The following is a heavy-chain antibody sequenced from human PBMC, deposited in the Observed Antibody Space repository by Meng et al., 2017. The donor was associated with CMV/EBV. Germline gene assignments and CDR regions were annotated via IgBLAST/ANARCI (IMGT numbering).Heavy chain of an antibody. D-gene: IGHD3-22*01. CDR2: TNPSGGST. Sequence: ASVKVSCKASGYTFTSYYMHWVRQAPGQGLEWMGITNPSGGSTSYAQKFQGRVTMTRDTSTSTVYMELSSLITEDTAVYYCARTAVPPYYDDSSGYSMDVWGQGTTVTVSS. V-gene: IGHV1-46*01. J-gene: IGHJ6*02. CDR1: GYTFTSYY. CDR3: ARTAVPPYYDDSSGYSMDV.